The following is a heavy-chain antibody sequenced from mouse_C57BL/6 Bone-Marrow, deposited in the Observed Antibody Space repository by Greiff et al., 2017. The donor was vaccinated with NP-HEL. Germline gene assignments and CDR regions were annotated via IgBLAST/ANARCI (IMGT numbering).Heavy chain of an antibody. CDR3: ARYRAVAPRGHWYFDV. Sequence: EVMLVESGGGLVQPGGSLSLSCAASGFTFTDYYMSWVRQPPGKALEWLGFIRNKANGYTTEYSASVKGRFTISRDNSQSILYLQMNALRAEDSATYYCARYRAVAPRGHWYFDVWGTGTTVTVSS. V-gene: IGHV7-3*01. CDR1: GFTFTDYY. D-gene: IGHD1-3*01. J-gene: IGHJ1*03. CDR2: IRNKANGYTT.